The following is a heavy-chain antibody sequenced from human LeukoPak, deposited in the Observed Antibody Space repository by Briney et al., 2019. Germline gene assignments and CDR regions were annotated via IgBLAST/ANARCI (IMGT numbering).Heavy chain of an antibody. CDR1: GGSISSSSYY. V-gene: IGHV4-39*07. CDR3: ARDSGTYYHGMDV. D-gene: IGHD1-26*01. Sequence: SETLSLTCTVSGGSISSSSYYWGWIRQPPGKGLEWIGSIYYSGSTYYNPSLKSRVTISVDTSKNQFSLKLSSVTAADTAVYYCARDSGTYYHGMDVWGQGTTVTVSS. CDR2: IYYSGST. J-gene: IGHJ6*02.